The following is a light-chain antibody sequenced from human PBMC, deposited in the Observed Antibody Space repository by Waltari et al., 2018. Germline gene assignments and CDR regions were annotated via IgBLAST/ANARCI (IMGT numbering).Light chain of an antibody. J-gene: IGLJ2*01. Sequence: HSALTPPASVSGSPGQSIPIPCRGGSSDVGGYNYVSWYLQYPGQAPKLIIYDVSQRPSEISDRFSGSKSGSTASLTISGLQAEDEADYYCSSYTSSNTVVFGGGTKVTVL. CDR2: DVS. CDR1: SSDVGGYNY. CDR3: SSYTSSNTVV. V-gene: IGLV2-14*03.